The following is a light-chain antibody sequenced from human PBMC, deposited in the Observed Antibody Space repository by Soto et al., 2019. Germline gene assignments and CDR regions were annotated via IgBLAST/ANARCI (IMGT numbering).Light chain of an antibody. J-gene: IGKJ1*01. CDR3: QQYGSSPET. V-gene: IGKV3-20*01. CDR2: GAS. Sequence: EIVLTQSPGTLSLSPGERATLSCRASQSIRNNFLAWYQQKPGQAPRLLIYGASNRETGIPDRFSGSGSGTEFTLTISRLEPEDFAVYYCQQYGSSPETFGQGTKVDIK. CDR1: QSIRNNF.